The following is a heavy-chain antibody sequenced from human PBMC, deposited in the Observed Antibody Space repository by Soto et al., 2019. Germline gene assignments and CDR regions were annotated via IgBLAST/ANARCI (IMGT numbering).Heavy chain of an antibody. D-gene: IGHD2-15*01. CDR1: GGTFSSYT. CDR3: ASCVGGSCYSGYFGY. Sequence: GASVKVYCKASGGTFSSYTISWVRQAPGQGLEWMGRIIPILGIANYAQKFQGRVTITADKSTSTAYMELSSLRSEDTAVYYCASCVGGSCYSGYFGYWGQGTLVTVSS. CDR2: IIPILGIA. J-gene: IGHJ4*02. V-gene: IGHV1-69*02.